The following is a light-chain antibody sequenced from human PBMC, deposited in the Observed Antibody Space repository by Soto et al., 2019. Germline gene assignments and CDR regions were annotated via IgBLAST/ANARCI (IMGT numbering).Light chain of an antibody. J-gene: IGLJ1*01. V-gene: IGLV2-14*01. CDR1: SSDLAIYNY. CDR2: QVT. CDR3: SSYTDSSSYV. Sequence: QSVLTQPASVSGSPGQSITISCTGTSSDLAIYNYVSWCQQQPGKAPKLMIYQVTNRPSGVSNRFSGSRSGNTASLTISGLQAEDEADYYCSSYTDSSSYVFGTGTKVTVL.